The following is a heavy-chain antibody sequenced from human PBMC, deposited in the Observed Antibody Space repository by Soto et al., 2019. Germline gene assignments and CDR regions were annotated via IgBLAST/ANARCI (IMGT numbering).Heavy chain of an antibody. CDR3: ARAGFWSGSDAFDI. CDR2: IYHSGST. J-gene: IGHJ3*02. D-gene: IGHD3-3*01. V-gene: IGHV4-4*02. Sequence: PSETLSLTCAVSGGSISSNNWWSWVRQPPGKGLEWIGEIYHSGSTKYHPSLQSRVTISVDTSKNQFSLKLSSVTAADTAVYYCARAGFWSGSDAFDIWGQGTMVTVSS. CDR1: GGSISSNNW.